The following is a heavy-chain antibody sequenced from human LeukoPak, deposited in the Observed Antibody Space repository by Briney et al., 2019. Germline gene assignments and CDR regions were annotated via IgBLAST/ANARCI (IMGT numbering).Heavy chain of an antibody. D-gene: IGHD3-22*01. V-gene: IGHV3-23*01. CDR3: AKTNGYYDY. J-gene: IGHJ4*02. CDR2: ISGGGDTT. Sequence: GGPLRLSCAASGFTFSNNGMSWVRQSPGRGLEWVSGISGGGDTTYYAESVKGRFTISRDNSKNTLFLQMNSLTAEDTAVYYCAKTNGYYDYWGQGTWSPSPQ. CDR1: GFTFSNNG.